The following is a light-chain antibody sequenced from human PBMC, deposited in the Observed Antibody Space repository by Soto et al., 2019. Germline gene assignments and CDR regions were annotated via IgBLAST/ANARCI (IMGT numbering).Light chain of an antibody. CDR3: QQYGSSQYT. Sequence: EIVLTQSPGTLSLSPGERATLSCRASQSVNNNYLAWYQQKPGQAPRLLIYGASSRATVIPDMFSGRGSGTDFTLTISRLEPEDFAVYYCQQYGSSQYTFGQGTKLEIK. V-gene: IGKV3-20*01. J-gene: IGKJ2*01. CDR2: GAS. CDR1: QSVNNNY.